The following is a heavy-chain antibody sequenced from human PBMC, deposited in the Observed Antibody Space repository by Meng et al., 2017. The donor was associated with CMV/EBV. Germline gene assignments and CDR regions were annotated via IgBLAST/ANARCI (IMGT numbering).Heavy chain of an antibody. D-gene: IGHD5-18*01. Sequence: SVKVSCKASGGTFSSYAISWVRQASGQGLEWMGGIIPIFGTANYAQKFQGRVTITTDESTSTAYMELSSLRSEDTAVYYCARVTIDTAMVHYYYYGMDAWGQGTTVTVSS. CDR3: ARVTIDTAMVHYYYYGMDA. J-gene: IGHJ6*02. CDR1: GGTFSSYA. CDR2: IIPIFGTA. V-gene: IGHV1-69*05.